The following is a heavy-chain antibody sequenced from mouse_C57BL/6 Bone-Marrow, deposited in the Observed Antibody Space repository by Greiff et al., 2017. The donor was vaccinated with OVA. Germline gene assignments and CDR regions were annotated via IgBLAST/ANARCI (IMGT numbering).Heavy chain of an antibody. CDR1: GYAFTNYL. D-gene: IGHD4-1*01. Sequence: VQVVESGAELVRPGTSVKVSCKASGYAFTNYLIEWVKQRPGQGLEWIGVINPGSGGTNYNEKFKGKATLTADKSSSTAYMQLSSLTSEDSAVYFCARLGRHFDYWGQGTTLTVSS. CDR2: INPGSGGT. J-gene: IGHJ2*01. V-gene: IGHV1-54*01. CDR3: ARLGRHFDY.